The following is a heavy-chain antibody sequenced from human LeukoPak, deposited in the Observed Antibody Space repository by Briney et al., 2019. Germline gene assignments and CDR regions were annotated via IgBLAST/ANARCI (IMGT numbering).Heavy chain of an antibody. D-gene: IGHD6-13*01. V-gene: IGHV1-69*04. CDR2: IIPILGIA. CDR3: ASHRYSSSWENWFDP. Sequence: SVKVSCKASGGTFSSYAISWVRQAPGQGLEWMGRIIPILGIASYAQKFQGRVTITADKSTSTAYMELSSLRSEDTAVYYCASHRYSSSWENWFDPWGQGTLVTVSS. J-gene: IGHJ5*02. CDR1: GGTFSSYA.